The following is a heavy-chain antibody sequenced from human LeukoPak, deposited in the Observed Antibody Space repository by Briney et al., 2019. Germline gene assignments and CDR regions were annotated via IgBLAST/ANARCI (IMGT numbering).Heavy chain of an antibody. CDR1: GGTFSSYA. V-gene: IGHV1-69*13. CDR2: IIPIFGTA. J-gene: IGHJ4*02. D-gene: IGHD5-12*01. Sequence: SVKVSCKASGGTFSSYAISWVRQAPGQGLEWMGGIIPIFGTANYAQKFQGRVTITADESTSTAYMELSSLRSEDTAVHYCASQTSPDSGYDPLRFDYWGQGTLVTVSS. CDR3: ASQTSPDSGYDPLRFDY.